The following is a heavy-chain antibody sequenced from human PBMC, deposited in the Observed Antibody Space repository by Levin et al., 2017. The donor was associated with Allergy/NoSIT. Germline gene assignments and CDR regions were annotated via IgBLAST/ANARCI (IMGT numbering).Heavy chain of an antibody. CDR2: IYYSGTT. Sequence: SQTLSLTCNVSGGSICNTDYYWSWIRQPPGKGLEWIAHIYYSGTTFYNPSLKRRLNVSVDTSKNQFSLKLSSVTAADPAVYYCARATAYYGMDVWGQGTTVTVSS. J-gene: IGHJ6*02. V-gene: IGHV4-30-4*01. D-gene: IGHD2-21*02. CDR1: GGSICNTDYY. CDR3: ARATAYYGMDV.